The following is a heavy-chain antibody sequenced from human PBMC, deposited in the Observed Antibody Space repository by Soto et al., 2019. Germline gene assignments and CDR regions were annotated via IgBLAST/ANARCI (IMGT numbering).Heavy chain of an antibody. J-gene: IGHJ4*02. D-gene: IGHD6-13*01. Sequence: SDLCGSRIRQATGKGLEWVGRIKSKTDGGTTDYAAPVKGRFTISRDDSKNTLYLQMNSLKTEDTAVYYCTTSPLEQLLVHQPMNTAFSYFDYWGQGTLVTVSS. CDR1: SDLC. CDR2: IKSKTDGGTT. CDR3: TTSPLEQLLVHQPMNTAFSYFDY. V-gene: IGHV3-15*01.